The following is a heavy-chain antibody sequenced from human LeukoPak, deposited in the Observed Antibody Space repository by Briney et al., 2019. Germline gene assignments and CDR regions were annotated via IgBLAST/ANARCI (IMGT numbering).Heavy chain of an antibody. V-gene: IGHV3-48*01. J-gene: IGHJ6*03. Sequence: GGSLRLSCAASGFTFSSYSMNWVRQAPGKGLEWVSYISSSSSTIYYADSVKGRFTISRDNAKNSLYLQMNSLRAEDTAVYYCAREGIVVVPAAYYYYYMDVWGKGTTVTVSS. CDR1: GFTFSSYS. CDR2: ISSSSSTI. D-gene: IGHD2-2*01. CDR3: AREGIVVVPAAYYYYYMDV.